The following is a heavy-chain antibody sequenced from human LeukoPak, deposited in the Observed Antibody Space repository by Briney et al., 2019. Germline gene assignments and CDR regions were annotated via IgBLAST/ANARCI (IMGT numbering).Heavy chain of an antibody. CDR3: ARAYSGYDLGGAKGY. V-gene: IGHV1-18*01. CDR2: ISAYNGNT. CDR1: GYTFTSYG. D-gene: IGHD5-12*01. J-gene: IGHJ4*02. Sequence: ASVKVSCKASGYTFTSYGISWVRQAPGQGLEWMGWISAYNGNTNYAQKLQGRVTMTTDTSTSTAYMELSRLRSDDTAVYYCARAYSGYDLGGAKGYWGQGTLVTVSS.